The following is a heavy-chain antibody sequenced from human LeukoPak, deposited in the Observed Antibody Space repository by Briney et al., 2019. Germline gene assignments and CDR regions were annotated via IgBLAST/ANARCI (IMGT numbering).Heavy chain of an antibody. V-gene: IGHV3-7*01. D-gene: IGHD4-11*01. CDR3: ARPGPMHSFDY. Sequence: GGSLRLSCAASGFTFSTYWMKWVRQAPGKGLEWVASIKHDGGEQFYVESVKGRFTISRDNAKNSLYLQMHSLRAEDTAVYYCARPGPMHSFDYWGQGILVTVSP. CDR1: GFTFSTYW. J-gene: IGHJ4*02. CDR2: IKHDGGEQ.